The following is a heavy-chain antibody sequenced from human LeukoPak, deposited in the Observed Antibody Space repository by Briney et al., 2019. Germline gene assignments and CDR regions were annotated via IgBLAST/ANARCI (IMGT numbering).Heavy chain of an antibody. D-gene: IGHD5-12*01. CDR1: GFTFSTHS. CDR2: ISPGGDIK. V-gene: IGHV3-23*01. CDR3: AQDGAWLRFDH. Sequence: GGSLRLSCAASGFTFSTHSMSWVRQAPGKGLEWVSGISPGGDIKYYADSVKGRFVISRDNSKNTVYLQMNSLRVDDTARYYCAQDGAWLRFDHWGQGTLVTVSS. J-gene: IGHJ4*02.